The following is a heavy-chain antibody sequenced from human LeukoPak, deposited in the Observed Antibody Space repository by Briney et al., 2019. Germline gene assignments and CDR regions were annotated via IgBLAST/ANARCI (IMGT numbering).Heavy chain of an antibody. CDR3: ATGRVRGNYYYYMDV. J-gene: IGHJ6*03. Sequence: ASVTVSCKVSGFTLTDLSMLWVRQAPGKGLEGMGGFDPEDGETIYAQKSQGRVTMTEDTSTDTAYMELSSLRSEDTAVYYCATGRVRGNYYYYMDVWGKGTTVAVSS. V-gene: IGHV1-24*01. CDR2: FDPEDGET. D-gene: IGHD3-10*01. CDR1: GFTLTDLS.